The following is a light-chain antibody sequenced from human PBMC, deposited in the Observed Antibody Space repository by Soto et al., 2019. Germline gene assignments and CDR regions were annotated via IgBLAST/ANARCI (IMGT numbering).Light chain of an antibody. J-gene: IGLJ2*01. Sequence: QSVLTQPPSASGTPGQRVTISCSGSHSNIGRNSVNWYRQLPGTAPKLLIFSNNQRPSGVPDRFSASSSRSGTSASLAIAGLRSDYEAYYFCAAWDDSLNGRVFGGGTKVTVL. CDR2: SNN. CDR1: HSNIGRNS. CDR3: AAWDDSLNGRV. V-gene: IGLV1-44*01.